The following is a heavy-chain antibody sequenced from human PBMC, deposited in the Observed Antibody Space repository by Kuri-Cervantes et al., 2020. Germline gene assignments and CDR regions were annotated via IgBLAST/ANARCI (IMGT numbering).Heavy chain of an antibody. Sequence: GESLKISWKGSGYSFTSYWIGWVRQMPGKGLEWMGIIYPGDSDTRYSPSFQGQVTISADKSLSTAYLQWSSLKASDTAMYYCARIPVGATYWFDPWGQGTLVTVSS. CDR2: IYPGDSDT. V-gene: IGHV5-51*01. CDR1: GYSFTSYW. J-gene: IGHJ5*02. CDR3: ARIPVGATYWFDP. D-gene: IGHD1-26*01.